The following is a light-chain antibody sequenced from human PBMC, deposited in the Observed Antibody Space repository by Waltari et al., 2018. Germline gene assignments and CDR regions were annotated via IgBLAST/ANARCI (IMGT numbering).Light chain of an antibody. V-gene: IGLV3-1*01. CDR1: ILGNKY. CDR2: QDT. CDR3: QALGTGAWV. J-gene: IGLJ3*02. Sequence: SFELTQPPSVSMSPGQTASITCSGDILGNKYASWYQRKPGQSPLLVIYQDTKRPSGIPERFSGSKSGNAATLTISGTQAMDEADYYCQALGTGAWVFGGGTKLTVL.